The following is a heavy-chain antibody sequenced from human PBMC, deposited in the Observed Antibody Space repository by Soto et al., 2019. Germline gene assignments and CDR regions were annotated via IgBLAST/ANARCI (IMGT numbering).Heavy chain of an antibody. J-gene: IGHJ4*02. Sequence: EVQLLESGGGLVQPGGSLRLSCAASGFTFSDYAMTWARQAPGTGLEWVSAISGGGDRTYYAAAVKGRFTISRDNSMNTLSLQMNSLRVEDTALYYCAKGREGTRVYFDHWGQGILVTVSS. CDR2: ISGGGDRT. V-gene: IGHV3-23*01. D-gene: IGHD1-1*01. CDR1: GFTFSDYA. CDR3: AKGREGTRVYFDH.